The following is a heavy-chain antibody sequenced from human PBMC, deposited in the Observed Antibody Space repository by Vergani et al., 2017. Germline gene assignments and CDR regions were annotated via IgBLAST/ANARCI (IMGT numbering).Heavy chain of an antibody. Sequence: QVQLQQWGAGLLKPSETLSLTCAVYGGSFSGYYWSWIRQPPGKGLEWIGEINHSGSTNYNPSLKSRVTISVDTSKNQFSLKLSSVTAADTAVYYCARANSNRRGTYYYYYMDVWGKGTTVTVSS. D-gene: IGHD2/OR15-2a*01. J-gene: IGHJ6*03. V-gene: IGHV4-34*01. CDR3: ARANSNRRGTYYYYYMDV. CDR2: INHSGST. CDR1: GGSFSGYY.